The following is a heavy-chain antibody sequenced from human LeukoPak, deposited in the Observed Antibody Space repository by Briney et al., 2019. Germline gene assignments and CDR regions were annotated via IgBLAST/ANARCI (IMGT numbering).Heavy chain of an antibody. CDR2: IYYSGST. D-gene: IGHD3-10*01. CDR3: ARRFSEYYYGSGSYYGSWFDP. CDR1: GGSISSSSYY. V-gene: IGHV4-39*01. J-gene: IGHJ5*02. Sequence: PSETLSLTCTVSGGSISSSSYYWGWIRQPPGKGLEWIGSIYYSGSTYYNPSLKSRVTISVDTSENQFSLKLSSVTATDTAVYYCARRFSEYYYGSGSYYGSWFDPWGQGTLVTVSS.